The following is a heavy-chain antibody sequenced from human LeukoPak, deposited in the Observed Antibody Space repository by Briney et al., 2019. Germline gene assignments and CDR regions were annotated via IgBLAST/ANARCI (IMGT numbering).Heavy chain of an antibody. J-gene: IGHJ4*02. D-gene: IGHD1-26*01. Sequence: SETLSLTCAVYGGSFSGYYWSWIRQPPGKGLEWIGYIYYSGSTNYNPSLKSRVTISVDTSKNQISLKLSSVTAADTAVYYCAREGGGAGSFFLWGQGTLVTVSS. CDR3: AREGGGAGSFFL. V-gene: IGHV4-59*12. CDR1: GGSFSGYY. CDR2: IYYSGST.